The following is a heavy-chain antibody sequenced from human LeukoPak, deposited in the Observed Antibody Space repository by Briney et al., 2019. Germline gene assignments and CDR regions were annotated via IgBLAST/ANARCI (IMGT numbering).Heavy chain of an antibody. Sequence: GGSLRLSCAASGFTFSTYAMAWVRQAPGKGLEWVSYISSSGSTIYYADSVKGRFTISRDNAKNSLYLQMNSLRAEDTAVYYCAELGITMIGGVWGKGTTVTISS. CDR1: GFTFSTYA. V-gene: IGHV3-48*03. J-gene: IGHJ6*04. CDR2: ISSSGSTI. CDR3: AELGITMIGGV. D-gene: IGHD3-10*02.